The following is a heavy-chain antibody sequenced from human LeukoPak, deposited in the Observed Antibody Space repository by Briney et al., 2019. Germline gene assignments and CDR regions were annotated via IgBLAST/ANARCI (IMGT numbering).Heavy chain of an antibody. CDR1: GFNFNMFA. J-gene: IGHJ4*02. D-gene: IGHD6-25*01. CDR3: AKEQRIRHRSEGVCMEGYYFEC. Sequence: GGSLTLSCTGSGFNFNMFAMNWVRQAPGQGLEWVSGLSRGGGSTNYAESVKGRFTISRDKSKNTVFLQLNSLRPEDTAVYYCAKEQRIRHRSEGVCMEGYYFECWGQGTLVTVSS. V-gene: IGHV3-23*01. CDR2: LSRGGGST.